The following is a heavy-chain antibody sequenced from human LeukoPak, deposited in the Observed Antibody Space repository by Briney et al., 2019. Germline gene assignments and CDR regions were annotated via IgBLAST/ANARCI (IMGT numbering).Heavy chain of an antibody. CDR3: ARGVGKSGAFGI. Sequence: KAGGSLRLSCAASGFVFGNYGMNWVRQAPGKGLEWVSSISSSGSYIYDADSVKGRFTISRDNAKDSLFLQMKSLRADDTSIYYCARGVGKSGAFGIWGPGAMVTVSS. CDR2: ISSSGSYI. J-gene: IGHJ3*02. D-gene: IGHD2-15*01. V-gene: IGHV3-21*01. CDR1: GFVFGNYG.